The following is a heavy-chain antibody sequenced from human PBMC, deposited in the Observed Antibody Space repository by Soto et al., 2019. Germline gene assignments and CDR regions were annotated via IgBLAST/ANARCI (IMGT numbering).Heavy chain of an antibody. CDR3: ARGGSNFWRTAPSTYMDT. CDR1: GGSFSGYY. D-gene: IGHD3-3*01. V-gene: IGHV4-34*01. Sequence: PSETLSLTCAVYGGSFSGYYWSWIRQPPGKGLEWIGEINHSGSTNYNPSLKSRVTISVDTSKNQFSLKLSSVTAADTAVYYCARGGSNFWRTAPSTYMDTGGKGTTITVSS. J-gene: IGHJ6*03. CDR2: INHSGST.